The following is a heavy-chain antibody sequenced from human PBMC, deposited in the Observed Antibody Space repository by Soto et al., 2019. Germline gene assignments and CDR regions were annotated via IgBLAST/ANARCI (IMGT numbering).Heavy chain of an antibody. CDR3: AKEVGSSSCYDH. D-gene: IGHD2-2*01. J-gene: IGHJ5*02. CDR1: GFTFSSHG. CDR2: IAFDGSTQ. Sequence: QVQLVESGGGVVQRGTSLRLSCAASGFTFSSHGMHWVRQAPGKGLEWVAVIAFDGSTQYYADSVKGRFIISRDNSKNTLYLQMNSQRVEDSAVYYCAKEVGSSSCYDHWGQGTLVIVSA. V-gene: IGHV3-30*18.